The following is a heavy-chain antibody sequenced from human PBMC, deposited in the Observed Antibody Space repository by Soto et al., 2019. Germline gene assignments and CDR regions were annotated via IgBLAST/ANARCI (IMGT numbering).Heavy chain of an antibody. CDR3: GRXYCTSTTCHGAHYHLGV. Sequence: PGGSLRLSCAATGFTFSDHYMEWVRQAPGKGLEWVGRTATKADSFTTGYAASVKGRFTVSRDDSKNSLYLQMNNLKTEDTAVYYCGRXYCTSTTCHGAHYHLGVWGQGTTVTVSS. V-gene: IGHV3-72*01. D-gene: IGHD2-2*01. CDR1: GFTFSDHY. CDR2: TATKADSFTT. J-gene: IGHJ6*02.